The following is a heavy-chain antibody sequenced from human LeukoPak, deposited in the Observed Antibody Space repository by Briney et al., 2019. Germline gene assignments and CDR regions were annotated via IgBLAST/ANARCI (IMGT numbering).Heavy chain of an antibody. D-gene: IGHD3-22*01. CDR3: ARGRDSSGYFLPDWYFDL. J-gene: IGHJ2*01. CDR2: IKQDGSEK. V-gene: IGHV3-7*03. CDR1: GFPFSSYW. Sequence: GGSLRLSCAASGFPFSSYWMTWVRQAPGKGLEWVANIKQDGSEKYYADSVKGRFTISRDNIEFSVHLQMNSLRAEDTGVYYCARGRDSSGYFLPDWYFDLWGRGTLVTVSS.